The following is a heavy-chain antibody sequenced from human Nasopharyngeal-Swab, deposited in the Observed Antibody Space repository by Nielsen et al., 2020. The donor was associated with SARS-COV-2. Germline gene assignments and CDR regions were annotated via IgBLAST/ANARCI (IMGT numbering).Heavy chain of an antibody. CDR1: GFTFSSYV. CDR3: AKKVDGWYGFDY. J-gene: IGHJ4*02. Sequence: GESLKISCAASGFTFSSYVMSWVRQAPGKGLEWVSGLTSDGASTDYADSVKGRFTISRDTSKNTVYMQMNSLRAEDTAVYHCAKKVDGWYGFDYWGQGTLVTVSS. V-gene: IGHV3-23*01. D-gene: IGHD6-19*01. CDR2: LTSDGAST.